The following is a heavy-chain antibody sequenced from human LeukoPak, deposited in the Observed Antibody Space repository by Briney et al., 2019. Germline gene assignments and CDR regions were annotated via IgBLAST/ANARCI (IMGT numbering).Heavy chain of an antibody. CDR3: TRTPPWDTAMGTFDY. D-gene: IGHD5-18*01. CDR2: IYYNGGA. CDR1: GGSIGSYF. V-gene: IGHV4-59*01. J-gene: IGHJ4*02. Sequence: SETLSLTCTVSGGSIGSYFWSWIRQPPGKALELIGYIYYNGGAIYNPSLGSRVTISVDTSRNEFSLKLTSVTAADTALYYCTRTPPWDTAMGTFDYWGPGFLVTVYS.